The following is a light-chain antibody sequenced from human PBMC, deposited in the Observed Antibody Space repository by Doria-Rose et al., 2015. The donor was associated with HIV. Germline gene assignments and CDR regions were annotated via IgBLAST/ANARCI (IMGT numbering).Light chain of an antibody. CDR2: DGS. Sequence: TQSPGTLSLSPGERATLSCRASQSFSSTYLAWYQQKSGQAPSLIIYDGSTRATGIPDRFSASGSVTDFTLTINRLEPEDFALYYCHQYGTSWTFGQGTKVEI. J-gene: IGKJ1*01. CDR3: HQYGTSWT. V-gene: IGKV3-20*01. CDR1: QSFSSTY.